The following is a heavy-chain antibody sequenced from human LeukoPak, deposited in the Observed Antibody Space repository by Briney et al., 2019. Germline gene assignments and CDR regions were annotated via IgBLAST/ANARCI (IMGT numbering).Heavy chain of an antibody. CDR1: GFTFSSYS. V-gene: IGHV3-23*01. Sequence: GGSLRLSCAASGFTFSSYSMSWVRQPPGKGLEWVSAISGSGGSTYYADSVKGRFTISRDNSKNTLYLQMNRRRAEDTAVYYCAKVWGTTMVIRYFDYWGQGTLVAVSS. D-gene: IGHD5-18*01. CDR2: ISGSGGST. CDR3: AKVWGTTMVIRYFDY. J-gene: IGHJ4*02.